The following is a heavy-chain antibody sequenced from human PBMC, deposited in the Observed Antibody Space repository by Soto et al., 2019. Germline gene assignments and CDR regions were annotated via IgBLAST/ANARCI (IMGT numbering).Heavy chain of an antibody. J-gene: IGHJ6*02. V-gene: IGHV3-7*03. CDR1: GYTFTSYN. CDR2: IVQDGTDR. Sequence: SCKASGYTFTSYNINWVRQAPGKGLEWVANIVQDGTDRYYLDSVTGRFTISRDNARNSMYLQMNSLRIEDTAVYYCARALADGMDVWGQGTTVTVSS. CDR3: ARALADGMDV. D-gene: IGHD3-3*02.